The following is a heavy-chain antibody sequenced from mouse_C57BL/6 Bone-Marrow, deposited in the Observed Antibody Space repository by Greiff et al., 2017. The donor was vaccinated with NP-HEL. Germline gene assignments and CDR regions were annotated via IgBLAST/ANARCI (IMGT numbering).Heavy chain of an antibody. CDR3: ARSIYYDYADDPFYAMDY. D-gene: IGHD2-4*01. Sequence: EVQLVESGGCFLQPGGSLSLSCAASGFTFTHYYMPVLSQSRPPCLSSFFFIRTPAHGYTTEYSASVKGRFTISRDNSQSILYLQMNALRAEDSATYYCARSIYYDYADDPFYAMDYWGQGTSVTVSS. V-gene: IGHV7-3*01. CDR1: GFTFTHYY. J-gene: IGHJ4*01. CDR2: IRTPAHGYTT.